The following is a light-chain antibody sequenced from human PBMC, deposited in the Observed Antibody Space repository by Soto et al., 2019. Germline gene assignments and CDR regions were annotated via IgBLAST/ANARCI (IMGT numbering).Light chain of an antibody. J-gene: IGKJ2*01. V-gene: IGKV3-15*01. CDR1: QSVSSK. CDR3: QQLNEWASYP. CDR2: DAS. Sequence: EIVMTQSPATVSVSPGERATLSCRASQSVSSKLAWYQQKPGQPPRLLIFDASARATGVPDRFSGRGSGTEFNLPISKLQSEEFAVYYCQQLNEWASYPFGQGTKVEMK.